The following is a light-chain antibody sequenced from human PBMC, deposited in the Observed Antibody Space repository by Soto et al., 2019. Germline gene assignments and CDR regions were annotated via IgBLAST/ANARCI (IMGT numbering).Light chain of an antibody. CDR1: SSDVGSYNL. J-gene: IGLJ3*02. Sequence: QSVLTQPASVSGSPGQSITISCTGTSSDVGSYNLVSWYQQHPGKAPKLMIYEGSKRPSGVSNRFSGSKSGNTASLTISGLQAEDEADYYCCSYAGSSTFRNWVFGGGTQLTVL. CDR2: EGS. CDR3: CSYAGSSTFRNWV. V-gene: IGLV2-23*03.